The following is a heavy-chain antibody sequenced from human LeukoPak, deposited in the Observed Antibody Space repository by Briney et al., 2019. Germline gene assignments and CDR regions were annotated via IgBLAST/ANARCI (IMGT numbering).Heavy chain of an antibody. CDR2: ITGSCGRT. D-gene: IGHD1-14*01. J-gene: IGHJ4*02. CDR3: ASRPRADIGPLDY. V-gene: IGHV3-23*01. Sequence: GGSLRLSCAASGFTFSDHAMSWVRQAPGKGLEWVSSITGSCGRTYYVDSVKGRFTISRDNSKNTLYLEMNSLRADETAVYFCASRPRADIGPLDYWGQGTLVTVSS. CDR1: GFTFSDHA.